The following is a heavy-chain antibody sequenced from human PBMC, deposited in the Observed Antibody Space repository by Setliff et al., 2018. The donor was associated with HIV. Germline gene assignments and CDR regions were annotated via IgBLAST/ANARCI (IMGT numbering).Heavy chain of an antibody. V-gene: IGHV4-34*01. J-gene: IGHJ1*01. Sequence: SETLSLTCAVYGGPLSDYYWSWIRQPPGKGLEWLGEIHSSGNTNYSPSLKGRVTISVDTPKNQYSLNLKSVTAADTAVYYCARVRARRYPGSTVYGLWGQGTPVTVSS. CDR1: GGPLSDYY. CDR3: ARVRARRYPGSTVYGL. CDR2: IHSSGNT. D-gene: IGHD1-26*01.